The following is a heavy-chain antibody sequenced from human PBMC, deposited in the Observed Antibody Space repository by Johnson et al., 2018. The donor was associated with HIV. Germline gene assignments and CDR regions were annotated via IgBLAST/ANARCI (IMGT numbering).Heavy chain of an antibody. J-gene: IGHJ3*02. Sequence: VQLVESGGGVVRPGGSLRLSCAASGFTFDDYGMSWVRQAPGKGLEWVSGINWNGGSTVYADSVKGRFTISRDNAKNSMYLQMNSMRAEDTAVYYCASGGMNRPVDAFDIWGQGTLVTVSS. CDR1: GFTFDDYG. CDR2: INWNGGST. V-gene: IGHV3-20*04. D-gene: IGHD1-26*01. CDR3: ASGGMNRPVDAFDI.